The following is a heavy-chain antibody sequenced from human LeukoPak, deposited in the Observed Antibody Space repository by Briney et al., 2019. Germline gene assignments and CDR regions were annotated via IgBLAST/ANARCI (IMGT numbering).Heavy chain of an antibody. CDR3: AKEEEKGVVLEHNHDY. J-gene: IGHJ4*02. CDR1: GFTFSSYG. D-gene: IGHD2-15*01. CDR2: IWYDGSNK. Sequence: GGSLRLSCAASGFTFSSYGMHWVRQAPGKGLEWVAVIWYDGSNKYYADFVKGRFTISRDNSKNTLYLQMNSLRAEDTAVYYCAKEEEKGVVLEHNHDYWGQGTLATVSS. V-gene: IGHV3-33*06.